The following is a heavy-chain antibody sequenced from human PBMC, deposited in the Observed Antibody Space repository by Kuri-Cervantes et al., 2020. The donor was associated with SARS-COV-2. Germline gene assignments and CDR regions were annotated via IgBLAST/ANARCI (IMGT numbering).Heavy chain of an antibody. CDR3: AKDPPPAGY. V-gene: IGHV3-7*01. Sequence: LSLTCAASGFTFSTYSMTWVRQAPGKGLEWVANIKQDGSEKYYVDSVKGRFTISRDNAKNSLYLQMNSLRAEDTAVYYCAKDPPPAGYWGQGTLVTVSS. CDR2: IKQDGSEK. J-gene: IGHJ4*02. CDR1: GFTFSTYS.